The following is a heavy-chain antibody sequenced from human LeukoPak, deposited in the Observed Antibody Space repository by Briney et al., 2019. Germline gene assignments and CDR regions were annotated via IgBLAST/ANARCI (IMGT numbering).Heavy chain of an antibody. J-gene: IGHJ6*02. CDR2: MNPNNGNT. V-gene: IGHV1-8*01. CDR3: ARGRTAYYYYYGMDV. Sequence: ASVKVSCKASGYTFTSYDINWVRQATGQGLEWMGWMNPNNGNTGYAQKFQGRVTMTRNTSISTAYMELSSLRSEDTAVYYCARGRTAYYYYYGMDVWGQGTTVTVSS. D-gene: IGHD1/OR15-1a*01. CDR1: GYTFTSYD.